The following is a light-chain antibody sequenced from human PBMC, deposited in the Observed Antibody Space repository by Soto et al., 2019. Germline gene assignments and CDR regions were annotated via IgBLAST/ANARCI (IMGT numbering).Light chain of an antibody. J-gene: IGKJ1*01. CDR2: DAS. V-gene: IGKV1-5*01. CDR3: QQYTSYSRA. CDR1: QSISHF. Sequence: DIQMTHSPSTLSASVGDRVTITCRASQSISHFLAWYQQKPGKVPKLLIYDASNLGSGVPSRFSGSGSGTDFTLTISGLQPDDFTTYYCQQYTSYSRAFGQGTKV.